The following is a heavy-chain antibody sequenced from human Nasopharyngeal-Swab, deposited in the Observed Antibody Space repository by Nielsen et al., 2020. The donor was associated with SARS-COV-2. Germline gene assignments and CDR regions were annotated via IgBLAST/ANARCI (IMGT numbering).Heavy chain of an antibody. CDR3: AYSSSFGYFDY. Sequence: ASVKVSCKASGYTFTGYYMHWVRQAPGQGLEWMGRINPNSGGTNYAQKFQGRVTMTRDTSISTAYMGLSRLRSDDTAVYYCAYSSSFGYFDYWGQGTLVTVSS. CDR2: INPNSGGT. J-gene: IGHJ4*02. D-gene: IGHD6-6*01. CDR1: GYTFTGYY. V-gene: IGHV1-2*06.